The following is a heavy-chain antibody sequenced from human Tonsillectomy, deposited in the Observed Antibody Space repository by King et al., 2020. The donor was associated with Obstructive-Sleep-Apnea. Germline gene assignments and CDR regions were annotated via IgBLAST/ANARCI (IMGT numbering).Heavy chain of an antibody. D-gene: IGHD4/OR15-4a*01. V-gene: IGHV3-7*01. J-gene: IGHJ4*02. CDR1: GFTFSSYW. CDR2: IKQDGSEK. Sequence: VQLVESGGGLVQPGGSLRLSCAVSGFTFSSYWMTWVRQAPGKGREWVANIKQDGSEKYYVDSVKGRFTISRDNGKNSLYLQMNSLRTEETAVYYCAREPPNGLDYWGQGTLVTVSS. CDR3: AREPPNGLDY.